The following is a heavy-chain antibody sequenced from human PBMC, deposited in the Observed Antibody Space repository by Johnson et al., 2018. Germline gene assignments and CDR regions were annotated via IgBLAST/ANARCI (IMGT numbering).Heavy chain of an antibody. D-gene: IGHD6-6*01. CDR2: ISSSGSTI. J-gene: IGHJ6*02. CDR3: ERDQGYSSSPGNHYYYDGMDV. CDR1: GFTFSDYY. Sequence: QVQLVESGGGLVKPGGSLRLSCAASGFTFSDYYMSWIRQAPGKGLEWVSYISSSGSTIYYADSVKGRFTISRDNAKNSLYLQMNSLRAEETAVYYCERDQGYSSSPGNHYYYDGMDVWGQGTTVTVSS. V-gene: IGHV3-11*01.